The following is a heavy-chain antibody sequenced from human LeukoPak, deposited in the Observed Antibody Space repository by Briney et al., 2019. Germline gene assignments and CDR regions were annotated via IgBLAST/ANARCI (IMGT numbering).Heavy chain of an antibody. CDR3: ASHYDYHAFDI. J-gene: IGHJ3*02. V-gene: IGHV3-11*04. CDR2: ISSSSSTI. Sequence: LSLTCTVSGGSISSSSYYWGWIRQPPGKGLEWVSYISSSSSTIYYADSVKGRFTISRDNAKNSLYLQMNSLRAEDTAVYYCASHYDYHAFDIWGQGTMVTVSS. CDR1: GGSISSSSYY. D-gene: IGHD3-16*01.